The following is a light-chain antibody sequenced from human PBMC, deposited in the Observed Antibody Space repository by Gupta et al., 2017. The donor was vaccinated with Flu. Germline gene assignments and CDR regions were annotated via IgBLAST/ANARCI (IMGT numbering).Light chain of an antibody. CDR1: QSVNSDY. J-gene: IGKJ1*01. V-gene: IGKV3-20*01. CDR2: QAS. Sequence: GTLSLSPGERATLFCRASQSVNSDYLAWYQQRPGQPPRLLVYQASNRATGIPARFSGRGSGTDFTLTISRLEAEDFAVEDCQQYGGVPRTFGQGTKVEIK. CDR3: QQYGGVPRT.